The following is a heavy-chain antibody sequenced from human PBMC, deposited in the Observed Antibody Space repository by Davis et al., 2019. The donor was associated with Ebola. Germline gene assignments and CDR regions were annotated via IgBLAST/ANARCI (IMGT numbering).Heavy chain of an antibody. CDR2: ISYDGSNK. Sequence: SCKASGYTFTRYAMHWVRQAPGKGLEWVAVISYDGSNKYYADSVKGRFTISRDNSKNTLYLQMNSLRAEDTAVYYCARKTYFDYWGQGTLVTVSS. V-gene: IGHV3-30*04. CDR1: GYTFTRYA. CDR3: ARKTYFDY. J-gene: IGHJ4*02.